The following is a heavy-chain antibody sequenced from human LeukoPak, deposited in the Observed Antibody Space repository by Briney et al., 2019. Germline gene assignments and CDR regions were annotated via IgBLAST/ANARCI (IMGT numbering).Heavy chain of an antibody. CDR3: ARATISSELVY. D-gene: IGHD3-22*01. Sequence: GASVKVSCKASGYTFTSYYMHSVRQAPGQGLEWMGIINPSDGSTSYAQKFQGRVTMTRETATSTDYMELSSLRSEDTAVYHCARATISSELVYWGQGTLVTVSS. CDR2: INPSDGST. V-gene: IGHV1-46*01. CDR1: GYTFTSYY. J-gene: IGHJ4*02.